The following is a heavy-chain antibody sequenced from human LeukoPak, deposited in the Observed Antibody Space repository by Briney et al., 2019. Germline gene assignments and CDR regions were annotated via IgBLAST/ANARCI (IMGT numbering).Heavy chain of an antibody. V-gene: IGHV3-66*01. CDR1: GFTVSGNY. J-gene: IGHJ4*02. D-gene: IGHD3-22*01. CDR3: VRDRGAYYYETGF. Sequence: GGSLRLSCAAPGFTVSGNYMNWVRQAPGKGQEWVAVIYSGGETYHADSVRGRFTISRDNSKNTLYLQMDSLRVEDTAVYYCVRDRGAYYYETGFWGQGILVTVSS. CDR2: IYSGGET.